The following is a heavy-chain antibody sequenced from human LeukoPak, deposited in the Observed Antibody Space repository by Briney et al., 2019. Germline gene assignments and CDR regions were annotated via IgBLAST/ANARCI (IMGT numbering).Heavy chain of an antibody. Sequence: VCSLRLSCAATGFTFSSGWMNWVCQAPGKGLEWVANIKQDGSEKYYVDSMKGRFTISRDNAKNSPYLQMNSLRAEDTAVYYCARGRGILTGLYYYYYYMDVWGKGTTVTISS. CDR1: GFTFSSGW. V-gene: IGHV3-7*02. CDR3: ARGRGILTGLYYYYYYMDV. J-gene: IGHJ6*03. D-gene: IGHD3-9*01. CDR2: IKQDGSEK.